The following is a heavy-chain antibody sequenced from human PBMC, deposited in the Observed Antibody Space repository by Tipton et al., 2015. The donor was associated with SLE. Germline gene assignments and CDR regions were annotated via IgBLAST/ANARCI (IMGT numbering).Heavy chain of an antibody. J-gene: IGHJ3*02. CDR3: ARANWGSKLSDI. CDR1: GFTFSSYW. D-gene: IGHD7-27*01. CDR2: INQDGSEK. V-gene: IGHV3-7*03. Sequence: GSLRLSCAASGFTFSSYWMTWVRQAPGKGLEWVANINQDGSEKYYVDSVKGRFTISGDNSKNTVYLQMNSLRAGDTAVYYCARANWGSKLSDIWGQGTMVTVSS.